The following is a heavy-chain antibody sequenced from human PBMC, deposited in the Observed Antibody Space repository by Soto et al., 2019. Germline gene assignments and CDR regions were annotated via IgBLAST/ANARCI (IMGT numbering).Heavy chain of an antibody. CDR1: GFTFSTCG. D-gene: IGHD3-10*01. Sequence: PGGSLRLSCAASGFTFSTCGMQWVRQAPGKGLEWVAVISYDGYLKYYVDAVKGRFTVARDNSKNTLFLEMNSLRVEDTAVYFCAKDFKVSGSHYGTLNYYYGMDVWGPGTTVTVSS. V-gene: IGHV3-30*18. CDR2: ISYDGYLK. J-gene: IGHJ6*02. CDR3: AKDFKVSGSHYGTLNYYYGMDV.